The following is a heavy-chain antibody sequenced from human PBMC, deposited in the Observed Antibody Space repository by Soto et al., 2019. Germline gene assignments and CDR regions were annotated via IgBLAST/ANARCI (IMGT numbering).Heavy chain of an antibody. Sequence: VSGPTLVNPTQTLTLTCTVSGFSVTSTGMCVTWIRQPPGKALEWLALIDWGGDANYTPFLKTRLTLSKDTSKNQVVLTLTNMDPVDTGTYYCARIFKGGTFDSNKIDFWGQGILVTVSS. CDR1: GFSVTSTGMC. V-gene: IGHV2-70*01. CDR3: ARIFKGGTFDSNKIDF. CDR2: IDWGGDA. D-gene: IGHD3-9*01. J-gene: IGHJ4*02.